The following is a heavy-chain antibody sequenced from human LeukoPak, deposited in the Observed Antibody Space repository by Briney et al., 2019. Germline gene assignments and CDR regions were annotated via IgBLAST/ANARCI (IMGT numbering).Heavy chain of an antibody. CDR3: AKDRAQQLVLDF. D-gene: IGHD6-13*01. Sequence: GGSLRLSCAASGFTFTTYAMSWVRQTPGKGLEWVSFISDRTAGDSTYYADSVRGRFTISRDNSKNTLFLQMNSLRAEDTAVYYCAKDRAQQLVLDFWGQGTLVTVSS. J-gene: IGHJ4*02. CDR2: ISDRTAGDST. V-gene: IGHV3-23*01. CDR1: GFTFTTYA.